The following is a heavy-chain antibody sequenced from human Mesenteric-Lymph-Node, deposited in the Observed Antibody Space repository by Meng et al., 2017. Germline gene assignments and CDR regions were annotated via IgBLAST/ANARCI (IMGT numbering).Heavy chain of an antibody. D-gene: IGHD1-26*01. CDR1: GFTFSDHY. V-gene: IGHV3-11*01. CDR3: AKEGWSSSFDY. J-gene: IGHJ4*02. Sequence: VPLVVSGGGLVKPGGSLVFSCAASGFTFSDHYLSWIRQAPGKGLEWVSYISSSGNTIYYADSVKGRFTISRDNAKNSLYLQMNSLRAEDTAVYYCAKEGWSSSFDYWGQGTLVTVSS. CDR2: ISSSGNTI.